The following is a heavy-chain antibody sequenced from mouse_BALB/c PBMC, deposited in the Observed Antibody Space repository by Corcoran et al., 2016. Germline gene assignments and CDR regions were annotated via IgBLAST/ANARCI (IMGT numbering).Heavy chain of an antibody. Sequence: QIQLQQSGPELVKPGASVKISCKASGYTFTDYYINWVKQKPGQGLEWIGWIYPGSGNTKYNEKFKGKATLTVDTSSSTAYMQLSSLTSEDTAVYFCARGYGNYYFDYWGQGTTLTVSS. V-gene: IGHV1-84*02. CDR2: IYPGSGNT. D-gene: IGHD2-10*02. CDR3: ARGYGNYYFDY. J-gene: IGHJ2*01. CDR1: GYTFTDYY.